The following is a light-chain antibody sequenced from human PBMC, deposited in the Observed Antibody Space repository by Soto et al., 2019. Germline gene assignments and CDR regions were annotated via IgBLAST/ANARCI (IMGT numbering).Light chain of an antibody. V-gene: IGKV2-28*01. CDR1: RSLLHSNGYNY. CDR3: MQLLHPPLT. CDR2: LAS. J-gene: IGKJ4*01. Sequence: DVVMTQSPLSLPVTPGEPASISCRPSRSLLHSNGYNYLAWFLQKAGQSPQLLIYLASSRASGVPDRFSGSGSGTDFTLEISSVEAEDVGIYYCMQLLHPPLTFGGGTKVDIK.